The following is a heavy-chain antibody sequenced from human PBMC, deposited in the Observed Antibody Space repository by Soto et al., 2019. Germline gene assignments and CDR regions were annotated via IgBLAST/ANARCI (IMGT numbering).Heavy chain of an antibody. CDR1: GYSFTSYW. CDR3: ERRDGTGASYYYGMDV. CDR2: IYPGDSDT. J-gene: IGHJ6*02. D-gene: IGHD1-1*01. V-gene: IGHV5-51*01. Sequence: GESLKISCKGSGYSFTSYWIGWVRQMPGKGLEWMGIIYPGDSDTRYSPSFQGQVTISADKSISTAYLQWSSLKASDTAMYYCERRDGTGASYYYGMDVWGQGTTVTVSS.